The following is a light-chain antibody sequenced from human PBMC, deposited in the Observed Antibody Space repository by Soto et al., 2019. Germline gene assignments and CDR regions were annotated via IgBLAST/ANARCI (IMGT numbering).Light chain of an antibody. CDR3: QQYGSSPYT. CDR1: QSVSSSY. CDR2: GAS. V-gene: IGKV3-20*01. J-gene: IGKJ2*01. Sequence: EIVLTQSPGTLSLSPGERATLSCRASQSVSSSYLAWYQQKPGQAPRLLIYGASSSATGIPDRFSGSGSGTDFTLTVSRLEPADFAVYYCQQYGSSPYTFCQGTKLEIK.